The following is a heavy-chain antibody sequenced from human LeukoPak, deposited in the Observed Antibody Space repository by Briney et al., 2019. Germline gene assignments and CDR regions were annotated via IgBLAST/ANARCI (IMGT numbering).Heavy chain of an antibody. V-gene: IGHV3-66*04. J-gene: IGHJ4*02. Sequence: GGSLRLSCAASGFTVSSNYMSWVRQAPGKGLEWVSVIYSGGSTYYADSVKGRFTISRDNSKNTLYLQMNSLRAGDTAVYYCARQYDILTGYYRTSYFDYWGQGTLVTVSS. CDR2: IYSGGST. CDR1: GFTVSSNY. D-gene: IGHD3-9*01. CDR3: ARQYDILTGYYRTSYFDY.